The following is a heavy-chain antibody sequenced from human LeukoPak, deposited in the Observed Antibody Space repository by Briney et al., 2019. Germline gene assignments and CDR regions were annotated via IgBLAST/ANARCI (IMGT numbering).Heavy chain of an antibody. Sequence: GGSLRLSRAASGFTFSSYEMNWVRQAPGKGLEWVSYISSSGSTIYYADSVRGRFTISRDNAKNSLYLQMNSLRAEDTAVYYCARVASDTAMAPSGFDPWGQGTLVTVSS. CDR1: GFTFSSYE. CDR2: ISSSGSTI. D-gene: IGHD5-18*01. J-gene: IGHJ5*02. CDR3: ARVASDTAMAPSGFDP. V-gene: IGHV3-48*03.